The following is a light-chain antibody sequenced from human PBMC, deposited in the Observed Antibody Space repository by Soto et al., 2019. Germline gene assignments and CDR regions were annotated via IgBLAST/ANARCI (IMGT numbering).Light chain of an antibody. CDR1: RSDVGVYNY. J-gene: IGLJ1*01. V-gene: IGLV2-8*01. CDR2: EVN. CDR3: TSYAGGNNV. Sequence: QSALTQPPSASGSPGQSVTISCTETRSDVGVYNYVSWYQQHPGKVPKLMVYEVNKRPSGVPDRFSGSKSGNTASLTVSGLQAEDEADYYCTSYAGGNNVFGTGTKLTVL.